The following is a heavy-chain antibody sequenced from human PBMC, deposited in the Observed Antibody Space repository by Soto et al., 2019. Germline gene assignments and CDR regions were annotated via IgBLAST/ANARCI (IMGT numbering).Heavy chain of an antibody. V-gene: IGHV4-59*08. D-gene: IGHD6-19*01. J-gene: IGHJ5*02. CDR3: ARHDSSGSHHCFDH. CDR2: IYYTGST. CDR1: GGSISNYY. Sequence: PSETLSLTCTGSGGSISNYYWSWIRQPPGKGLEWVGYIYYTGSTSYNPSLKSRVAMSVDTSKNQFSLKLSSVTAADTAVFYCARHDSSGSHHCFDHSRQGTLV.